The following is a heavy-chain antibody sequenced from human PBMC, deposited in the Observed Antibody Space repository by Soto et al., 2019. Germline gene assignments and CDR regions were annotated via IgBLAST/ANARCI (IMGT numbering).Heavy chain of an antibody. CDR1: GYTFTSYG. J-gene: IGHJ3*02. Sequence: GASVNVSCKASGYTFTSYGISWVRQAPGRGLEWMEWISAYNGNTNYAQKLQGRVTMTTDTSTSTAYMELRSLRSEDTALYYCAKDIRIAAAGPDGFDIWGQGTMVTVS. D-gene: IGHD6-13*01. CDR2: ISAYNGNT. CDR3: AKDIRIAAAGPDGFDI. V-gene: IGHV1-18*01.